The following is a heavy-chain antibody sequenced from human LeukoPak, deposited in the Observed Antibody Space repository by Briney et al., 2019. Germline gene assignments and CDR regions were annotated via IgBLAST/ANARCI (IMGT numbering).Heavy chain of an antibody. J-gene: IGHJ5*02. D-gene: IGHD3-3*01. V-gene: IGHV1-2*02. CDR2: INTKTGRT. CDR3: ARADFIDAGPYLIGP. Sequence: ASVRVSCKTSGYSFTDYYIHWVRQAPGQGLEWMGWINTKTGRTSSARKFQGRVTMTRDPSITTVYMDMAWLTSDDTAIYFCARADFIDAGPYLIGPWGQGTLVTVSS. CDR1: GYSFTDYY.